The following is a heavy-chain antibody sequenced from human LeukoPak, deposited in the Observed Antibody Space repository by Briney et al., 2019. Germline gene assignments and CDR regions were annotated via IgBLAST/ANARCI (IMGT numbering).Heavy chain of an antibody. J-gene: IGHJ4*02. Sequence: GGSLRLSCAASGFTLSSYAMHWVRQAPGKGLEWVAVISYDGSNKYYADSVKGRFTISRDNSKNTLYLQMNSLRAEDTAVYYCARDLTYVDIVATIKFDYWGQGTLVTVSS. D-gene: IGHD5-12*01. V-gene: IGHV3-30-3*01. CDR3: ARDLTYVDIVATIKFDY. CDR1: GFTLSSYA. CDR2: ISYDGSNK.